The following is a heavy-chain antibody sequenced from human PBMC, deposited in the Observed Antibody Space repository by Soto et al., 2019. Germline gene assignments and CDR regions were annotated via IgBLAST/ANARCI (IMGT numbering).Heavy chain of an antibody. J-gene: IGHJ4*02. V-gene: IGHV5-10-1*01. D-gene: IGHD3-22*01. CDR3: ARNIYDSDTGPNFQYYFDS. CDR1: GYSFAGYW. CDR2: IDPSDSQT. Sequence: GDSLKISCKGSGYSFAGYWITWVRQKPGKGLEWMGRIDPSDSQTYYSPSFRGHVTISVTKSITTVFLQWSSLRASDTAMYYCARNIYDSDTGPNFQYYFDSWGQGTPVTVSS.